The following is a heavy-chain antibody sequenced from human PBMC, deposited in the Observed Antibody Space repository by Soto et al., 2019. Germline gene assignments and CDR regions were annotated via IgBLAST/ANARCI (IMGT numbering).Heavy chain of an antibody. J-gene: IGHJ4*02. CDR1: GGSFSGYY. D-gene: IGHD2-8*02. Sequence: SETLSLTCAVYGGSFSGYYWTWIRQPPGTGLEWIGEINHSGSTSYNPSLKSRVTISVDTSKNQFSLKLTSVTAADTAVYYCARDKITGLFDYWGQGTLVTVSS. CDR3: ARDKITGLFDY. CDR2: INHSGST. V-gene: IGHV4-34*01.